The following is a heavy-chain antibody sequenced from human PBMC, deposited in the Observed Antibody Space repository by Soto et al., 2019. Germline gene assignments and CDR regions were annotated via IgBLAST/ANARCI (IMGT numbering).Heavy chain of an antibody. CDR1: GDSFTSYA. CDR2: INAGNGNT. D-gene: IGHD3-10*01. Sequence: GASVKLSCKASGDSFTSYAMHCVRQAPRQRLEWMGWINAGNGNTKYSQKFQGRVTITRDTSASTAYVELSSLRSEDTAVYYCARGELLYYDYYYGMDVWGQGTTVTVSS. CDR3: ARGELLYYDYYYGMDV. V-gene: IGHV1-3*01. J-gene: IGHJ6*02.